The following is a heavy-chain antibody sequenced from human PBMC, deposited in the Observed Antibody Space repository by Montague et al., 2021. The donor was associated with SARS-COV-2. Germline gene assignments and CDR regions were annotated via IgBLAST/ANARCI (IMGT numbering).Heavy chain of an antibody. D-gene: IGHD2-2*01. CDR1: GDSVSSIEVR. Sequence: CAISGDSVSSIEVRWKWIRQTPASRFQWLGRTYYRSKRNNDYAESVKSRITIDPDTSKHQFSLHLNSVTPEDTAVYYCARIPVGSKYYFDFWGQGTLVTVSS. V-gene: IGHV6-1*01. CDR2: TYYRSKRNN. CDR3: ARIPVGSKYYFDF. J-gene: IGHJ4*02.